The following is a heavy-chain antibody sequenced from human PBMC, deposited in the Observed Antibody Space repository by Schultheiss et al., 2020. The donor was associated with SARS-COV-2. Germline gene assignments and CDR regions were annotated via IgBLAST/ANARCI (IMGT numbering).Heavy chain of an antibody. V-gene: IGHV4-4*07. CDR2: IYTSGST. CDR3: AQSPAVLRFLEWLFWFDY. J-gene: IGHJ4*02. D-gene: IGHD3-3*01. CDR1: GGSISSYY. Sequence: SETLSLTCTVSGGSISSYYWSWIRQPAGKGLEWIGRIYTSGSTYYNPSLKSRVTISVDTSKNQFSLKLSSVTAADTAVYYCAQSPAVLRFLEWLFWFDYWGQGTLVTVSS.